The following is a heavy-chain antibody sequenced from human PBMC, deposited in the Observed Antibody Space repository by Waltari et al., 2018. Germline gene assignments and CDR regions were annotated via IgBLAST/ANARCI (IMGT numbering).Heavy chain of an antibody. CDR3: ARGSSSWYSDYYYYMDV. J-gene: IGHJ6*03. CDR1: GGSFRGSS. V-gene: IGHV4-34*01. Sequence: QVQLQQWGAGLLKPSETLSLTCAVYGGSFRGSSWTWIRQPPGKGLEWIGEINHSGSTNYNPSLKSRVTISVDTSKNQFSLKLSSVTAADTAVYYCARGSSSWYSDYYYYMDVWGKGTTVTVSS. D-gene: IGHD6-13*01. CDR2: INHSGST.